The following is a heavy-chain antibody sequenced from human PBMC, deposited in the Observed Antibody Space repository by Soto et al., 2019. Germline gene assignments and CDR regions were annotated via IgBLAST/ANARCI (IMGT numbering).Heavy chain of an antibody. CDR1: GFPFSSYW. J-gene: IGHJ4*02. CDR2: ISGDGVTT. Sequence: EVQLVESGGDLVQRGGSLRLPCAASGFPFSSYWMHWVRPTPGKGLDWVARISGDGVTTYYADSVTGRFTVSRDNAKNTLSLQISGLRAEDTAVYYCAREYYGLLTGYYTDYWGQGTLVSVSS. CDR3: AREYYGLLTGYYTDY. D-gene: IGHD3-9*01. V-gene: IGHV3-74*01.